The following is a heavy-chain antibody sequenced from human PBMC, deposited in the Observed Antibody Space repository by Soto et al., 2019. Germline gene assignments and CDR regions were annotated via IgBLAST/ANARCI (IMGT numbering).Heavy chain of an antibody. J-gene: IGHJ5*02. V-gene: IGHV4-39*01. CDR3: ARHIVVVVAATPDWFDP. D-gene: IGHD2-15*01. CDR2: IYYSGST. Sequence: QLQLQESGPGLVKPSETLSLTCTVSGGSISSSSYYWGWIRQPPGKGLEWIGSIYYSGSTYYNPSLKSRVTISVDTSKHHCSLKLGSVTAADTAVYYCARHIVVVVAATPDWFDPWGQGTLVTVSS. CDR1: GGSISSSSYY.